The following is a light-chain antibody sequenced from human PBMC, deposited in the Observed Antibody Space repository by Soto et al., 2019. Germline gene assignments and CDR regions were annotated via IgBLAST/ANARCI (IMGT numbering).Light chain of an antibody. CDR1: QDITNY. J-gene: IGKJ3*01. CDR2: DAS. CDR3: QQYDNLPFT. V-gene: IGKV1-33*01. Sequence: DIQMTQSPSSLSASVGDRVTVTCQASQDITNYLNWYQQKPGKAPKLLIYDASNLETGVPSRFSGSGSGTDFTFTITSLQPGDIAIYYCQQYDNLPFTFGPGTKVDIK.